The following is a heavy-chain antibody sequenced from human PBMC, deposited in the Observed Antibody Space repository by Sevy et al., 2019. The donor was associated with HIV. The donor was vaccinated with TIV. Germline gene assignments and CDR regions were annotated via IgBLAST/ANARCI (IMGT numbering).Heavy chain of an antibody. J-gene: IGHJ5*02. V-gene: IGHV4-59*08. CDR3: ASGGGYCSGGSCYWFDP. CDR1: GGSLSSYY. CDR2: IHSSGST. D-gene: IGHD2-15*01. Sequence: SETVSLTCTVSGGSLSSYYWSWIRQPPGKGLEWIGDIHSSGSTKYNPSLKSQVTISIDTSKNQFSLILTSVTAADTAVYYCASGGGYCSGGSCYWFDPWGQGTLVTVSS.